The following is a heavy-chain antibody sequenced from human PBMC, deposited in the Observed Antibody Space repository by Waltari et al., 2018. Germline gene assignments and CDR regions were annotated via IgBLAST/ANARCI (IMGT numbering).Heavy chain of an antibody. CDR3: ARGIVVVVAATNWFDP. Sequence: QVQLVQSGAEMKKPGASVKVSCKASGYTFTSYYMHWVRQAPGQGLEWMGIINPSGGSTSYAQKFQGRVTMTRDTSTSTVYMELSSLRSEDTAVYYCARGIVVVVAATNWFDPWGQGTLVTVSS. CDR2: INPSGGST. V-gene: IGHV1-46*01. D-gene: IGHD2-15*01. J-gene: IGHJ5*02. CDR1: GYTFTSYY.